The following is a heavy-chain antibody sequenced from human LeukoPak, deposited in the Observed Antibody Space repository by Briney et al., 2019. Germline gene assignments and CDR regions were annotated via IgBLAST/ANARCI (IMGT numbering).Heavy chain of an antibody. D-gene: IGHD1-1*01. Sequence: GESLGISCKGSGYSFSSSWINWVRQMPGKGLEWMGRIDPGDSSTTYSPSFQGHVTFSADKSISTAYLQWNNLEASDTGMYYCARKAQLERRGYYYYGLDVWGQGTTVTVSS. J-gene: IGHJ6*02. CDR3: ARKAQLERRGYYYYGLDV. V-gene: IGHV5-10-1*01. CDR1: GYSFSSSW. CDR2: IDPGDSST.